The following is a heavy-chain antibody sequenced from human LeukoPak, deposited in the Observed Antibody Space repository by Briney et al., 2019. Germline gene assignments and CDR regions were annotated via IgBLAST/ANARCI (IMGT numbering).Heavy chain of an antibody. CDR3: ARGSPGGDIVVVPAAPAYYFDY. CDR1: GGSFSGYY. Sequence: SETLSLTCAVYGGSFSGYYWSWIRQPPGKGLEWIGEINHSGSTIYNPSLKSRVTISVDTSKNQFSLKLSSVTAADTAVYYCARGSPGGDIVVVPAAPAYYFDYWGQGTLVTVSS. D-gene: IGHD2-2*01. CDR2: INHSGST. V-gene: IGHV4-34*01. J-gene: IGHJ4*02.